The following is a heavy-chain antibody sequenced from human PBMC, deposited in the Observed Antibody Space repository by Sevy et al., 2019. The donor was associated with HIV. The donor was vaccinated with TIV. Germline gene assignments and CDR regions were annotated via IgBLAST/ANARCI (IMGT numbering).Heavy chain of an antibody. CDR2: VESGGST. J-gene: IGHJ4*02. CDR3: ATGDTAMITDLDY. Sequence: GGSLTLSCGASGFIFSNNAMNWVRHAPGKGPEWVSGVESGGSTYYADSVKGRFTISRDNSKNMLFLQMSSLRAEDTAIYYCATGDTAMITDLDYWGLGTLVTVSS. CDR1: GFIFSNNA. D-gene: IGHD5-18*01. V-gene: IGHV3-23*01.